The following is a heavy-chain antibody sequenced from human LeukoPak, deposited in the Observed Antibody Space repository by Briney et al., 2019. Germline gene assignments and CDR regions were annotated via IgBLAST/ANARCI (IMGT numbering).Heavy chain of an antibody. CDR1: GGAISSYY. D-gene: IGHD6-13*01. J-gene: IGHJ4*02. CDR2: ISDSGRS. Sequence: SETLSPTCTVSGGAISSYYWSWIRQPPGKGLEWIGYISDSGRSKYNSSLKSRVIISVDTSNNQFSLNLSSVTAADTAVYYCARDIYSSSWRAPYYWGQGTLVTVSS. CDR3: ARDIYSSSWRAPYY. V-gene: IGHV4-59*01.